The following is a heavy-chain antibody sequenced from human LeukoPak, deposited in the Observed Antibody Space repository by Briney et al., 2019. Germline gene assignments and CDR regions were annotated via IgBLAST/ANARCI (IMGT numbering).Heavy chain of an antibody. D-gene: IGHD4-11*01. Sequence: ASVKVSCKASGYTFTSYGISWVRQAPGQGLEWMGWISAYNGNTNYAQKLQGRVTMTTDTSTSTAYMELRSLRSDDTAVYYCARLRVTTLKGYWFDPWGQGTLVTVSS. V-gene: IGHV1-18*01. CDR3: ARLRVTTLKGYWFDP. CDR2: ISAYNGNT. J-gene: IGHJ5*02. CDR1: GYTFTSYG.